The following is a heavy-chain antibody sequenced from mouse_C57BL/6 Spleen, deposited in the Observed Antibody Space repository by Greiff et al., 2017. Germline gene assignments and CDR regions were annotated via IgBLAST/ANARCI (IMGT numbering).Heavy chain of an antibody. Sequence: VQLQQSGPELVKPGASVKISCKASGYSFTSYYIHWVKQRPGQGLEWIGWIYPGSGNTKYNEKFKGKATLTADTSSSTAYMQLSSLTSEDSAVYYCALYSNYPLYAMDYWGQGTSVTVSS. D-gene: IGHD2-5*01. CDR2: IYPGSGNT. J-gene: IGHJ4*01. V-gene: IGHV1-66*01. CDR3: ALYSNYPLYAMDY. CDR1: GYSFTSYY.